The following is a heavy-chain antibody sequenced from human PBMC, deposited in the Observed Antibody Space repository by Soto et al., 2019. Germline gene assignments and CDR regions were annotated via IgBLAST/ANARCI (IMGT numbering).Heavy chain of an antibody. V-gene: IGHV3-23*01. CDR2: VSGSGGNR. CDR1: GFTFSSYG. Sequence: EVQLLESGGGLVQPGGSLRLSCAGSGFTFSSYGMSWVRQAPGKGLEWVSVVSGSGGNRYYADSVQGRFTISRDNSKNTLYLQMSSLRAEDTALYYCAKHKSSYYAMEVWGRGTTVTVSS. D-gene: IGHD2-2*01. CDR3: AKHKSSYYAMEV. J-gene: IGHJ6*02.